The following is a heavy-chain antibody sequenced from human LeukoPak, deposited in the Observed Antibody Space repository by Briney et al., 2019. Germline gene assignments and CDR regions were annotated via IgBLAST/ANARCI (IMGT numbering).Heavy chain of an antibody. CDR3: ARVNPTNSGFYAY. Sequence: GGSLRLSCAASGFTFSDYHMTWIRQAPGKGLGWVSYISGSSSNTNYADSVKGRFTISRDNAKNSLYLQMNSLRVEDTAVYYCARVNPTNSGFYAYWGQGTLVTVSS. V-gene: IGHV3-11*06. J-gene: IGHJ4*02. CDR1: GFTFSDYH. D-gene: IGHD3-22*01. CDR2: ISGSSSNT.